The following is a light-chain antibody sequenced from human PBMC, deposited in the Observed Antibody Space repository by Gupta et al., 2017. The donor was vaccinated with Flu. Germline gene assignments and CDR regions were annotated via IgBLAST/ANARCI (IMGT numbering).Light chain of an antibody. CDR2: GAS. J-gene: IGKJ4*01. CDR3: QLQLT. V-gene: IGKV3-20*01. CDR1: QSVSSSY. Sequence: TQSPGTLSWSPGERATLSCRASQSVSSSYLAWYQQKPGQAPRLLIYGASSRATGIPDRFSGSGSGTDFTLTISRLEPEDFAVYYCQLQLTFGGGTKVEIK.